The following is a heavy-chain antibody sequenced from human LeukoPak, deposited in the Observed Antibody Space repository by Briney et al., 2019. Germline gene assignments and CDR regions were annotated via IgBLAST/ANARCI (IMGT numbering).Heavy chain of an antibody. D-gene: IGHD2-2*01. Sequence: SQTLSLTCTVSGGSISSVDYYWSWIRQPPGKGLEWIGYIYYSGSTYYNPSLKGRLTISVDTSKNHFSLKLSSVTAADTAVYYCAVRYCSTSSCYPYFDYWDQGTLVTVSS. V-gene: IGHV4-30-4*08. CDR2: IYYSGST. CDR1: GGSISSVDYY. CDR3: AVRYCSTSSCYPYFDY. J-gene: IGHJ4*02.